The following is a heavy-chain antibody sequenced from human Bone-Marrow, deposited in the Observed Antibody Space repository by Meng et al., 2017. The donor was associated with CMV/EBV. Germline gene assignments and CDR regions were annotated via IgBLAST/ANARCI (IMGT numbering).Heavy chain of an antibody. CDR3: ARGDLAYCSSTSCHYGMDV. J-gene: IGHJ6*02. CDR2: ISDSGGNT. D-gene: IGHD2-2*01. V-gene: IGHV3-23*01. Sequence: GESLKISCAVSGFSFSNYALSWVRQAPGKGLEWVSAISDSGGNTYYADSVKGRFTISRDNSKNTLYLQMNSLRAGDTAVYYCARGDLAYCSSTSCHYGMDVWGQGTTVTVSS. CDR1: GFSFSNYA.